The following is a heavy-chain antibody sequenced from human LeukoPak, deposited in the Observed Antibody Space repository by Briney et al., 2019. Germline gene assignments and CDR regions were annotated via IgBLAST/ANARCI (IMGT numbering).Heavy chain of an antibody. J-gene: IGHJ4*02. CDR3: AKVGVAVAGQSGFDY. D-gene: IGHD6-19*01. Sequence: PGGSLRLSGAASGFTFSSYAMSWVRQAPGKGLEWVSAISGSGGSTYYADSVKGRFTISRDNSKNTLYLQMNSLRAEDTAVYYCAKVGVAVAGQSGFDYWGQGTLVTVSS. V-gene: IGHV3-23*01. CDR2: ISGSGGST. CDR1: GFTFSSYA.